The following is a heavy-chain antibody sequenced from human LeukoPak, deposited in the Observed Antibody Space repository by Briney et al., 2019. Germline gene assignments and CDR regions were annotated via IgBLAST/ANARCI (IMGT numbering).Heavy chain of an antibody. CDR1: GGSISSGGYS. Sequence: PSETLSLTCAVSGGSISSGGYSWSWIRQPPGKGLEWIGYIFYSGITYYNPSLKSRVTISVDTSKNQFSLKVSSVTAADTAVYYCARGFRGASFDYWGQGTLVTVSS. CDR2: IFYSGIT. D-gene: IGHD1-26*01. J-gene: IGHJ4*02. CDR3: ARGFRGASFDY. V-gene: IGHV4-30-4*07.